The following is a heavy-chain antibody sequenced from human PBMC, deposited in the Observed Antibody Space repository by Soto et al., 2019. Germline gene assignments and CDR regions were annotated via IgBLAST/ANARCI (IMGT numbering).Heavy chain of an antibody. CDR2: ISYDRTNK. J-gene: IGHJ4*02. Sequence: QVQLVESGGGVVQPGRSLRLSWVASGFTFSYYGMHWVRQAPGKGLEWVAVISYDRTNKYYADSVKGRFTISRDNSKNTLYLQMNSLRAEDTAVYYCSRGGIVVVTAVLDYWCQGTLVTVSS. CDR3: SRGGIVVVTAVLDY. V-gene: IGHV3-30*03. CDR1: GFTFSYYG. D-gene: IGHD2-21*02.